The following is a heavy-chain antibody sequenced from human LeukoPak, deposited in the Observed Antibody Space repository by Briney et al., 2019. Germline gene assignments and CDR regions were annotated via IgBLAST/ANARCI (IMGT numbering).Heavy chain of an antibody. CDR2: ISYSGST. V-gene: IGHV4-39*01. D-gene: IGHD6-19*01. CDR3: ASLSSGWYGMGV. J-gene: IGHJ6*02. Sequence: PSETLSLTCTVSVGSINSSNYYWGWIRQPPGKGLEWIGSISYSGSTYYSPSLKSRVTISVDTSKNQFSLKLSSVTAADTSVYYCASLSSGWYGMGVWGQGTTVTVSS. CDR1: VGSINSSNYY.